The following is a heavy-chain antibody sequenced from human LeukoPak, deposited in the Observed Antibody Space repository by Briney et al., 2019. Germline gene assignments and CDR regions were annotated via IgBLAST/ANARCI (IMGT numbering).Heavy chain of an antibody. J-gene: IGHJ4*02. CDR1: GGTFSSYA. CDR3: ARDTGMATIKHFDY. D-gene: IGHD5-24*01. CDR2: IIPIFGIA. V-gene: IGHV1-69*04. Sequence: SVKVSCKASGGTFSSYAISWVRQAPGQGLEWMGRIIPIFGIANYAQKFQGRVTITADKSTSTAYMELSSLRSEDTAVYHSARDTGMATIKHFDYWGQGTLVTVSS.